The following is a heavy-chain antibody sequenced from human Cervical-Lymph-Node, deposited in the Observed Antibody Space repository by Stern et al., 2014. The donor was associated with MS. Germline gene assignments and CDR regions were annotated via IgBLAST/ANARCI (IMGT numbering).Heavy chain of an antibody. J-gene: IGHJ4*02. V-gene: IGHV1-46*01. CDR3: ARDLSSILVGAPSDY. D-gene: IGHD1-26*01. CDR2: INPSGGST. CDR1: GYTFTSYY. Sequence: DQLVESGAEVKKPGASVKVSCKASGYTFTSYYMHWVRQAPGQGLEWMGIINPSGGSTSYAQKFQGRVTMTRDTSTSTVYMELSGLRSEDTAVYYCARDLSSILVGAPSDYWGQGTLVTVSS.